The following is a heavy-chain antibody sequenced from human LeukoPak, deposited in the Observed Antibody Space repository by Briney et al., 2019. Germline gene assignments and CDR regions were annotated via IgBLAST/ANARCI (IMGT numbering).Heavy chain of an antibody. CDR2: ISDSGSHT. CDR1: GFSFSAYS. D-gene: IGHD6-19*01. Sequence: GGSLRLSCAASGFSFSAYSMSWVRQAPGKGLQWVAAISDSGSHTYYADSVKGRFTISRDNSKNTLYLQMNSLRAEDTAVYYCAKDRRVAALSAFDYWGQGTLVTVSS. V-gene: IGHV3-23*01. CDR3: AKDRRVAALSAFDY. J-gene: IGHJ4*02.